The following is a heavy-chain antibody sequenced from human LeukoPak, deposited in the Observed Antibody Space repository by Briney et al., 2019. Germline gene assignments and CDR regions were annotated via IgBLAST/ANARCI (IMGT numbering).Heavy chain of an antibody. CDR1: GFTFSSYA. D-gene: IGHD1-26*01. J-gene: IGHJ3*02. CDR3: AKAGISGSYSSRAYDAFDI. CDR2: ISGSGGST. V-gene: IGHV3-23*01. Sequence: PGGSLRLSCAASGFTFSSYAMSWVRQAPGKGLEWVSAISGSGGSTYYADSVKGRFTISRDNSKNTLYLQMNSLRAEDTAVYYCAKAGISGSYSSRAYDAFDIWGQGTMVTVSS.